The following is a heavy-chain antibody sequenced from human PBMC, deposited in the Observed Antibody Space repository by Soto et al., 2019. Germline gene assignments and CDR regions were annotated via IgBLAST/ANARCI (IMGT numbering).Heavy chain of an antibody. CDR2: TYYRSKWYN. J-gene: IGHJ4*02. CDR3: STWHLDY. V-gene: IGHV6-1*01. Sequence: QVQLQQSGPGLVKPSQTLTLTCAISGDSVSSNSAIWNWIRQSPSRGLEWLGRTYYRSKWYNNYAESVTGRITINPDTSKNQFSLQLNSVTPEDTAVYYCSTWHLDYWGQGTLVTVSS. CDR1: GDSVSSNSAI.